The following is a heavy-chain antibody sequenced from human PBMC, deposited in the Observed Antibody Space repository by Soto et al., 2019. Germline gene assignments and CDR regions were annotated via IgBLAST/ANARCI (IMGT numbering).Heavy chain of an antibody. CDR2: IPYDGNNR. J-gene: IGHJ4*02. CDR1: GFTFSSYG. CDR3: AKQRLRGFNDYDPAFDY. Sequence: PGGSLRLSCAASGFTFSSYGMHWVRQAPGKGLEWVAVIPYDGNNRDYADSVKGRFTISKDNSKNTLYLQMNSLRDEDTAVYYCAKQRLRGFNDYDPAFDYWGQGTLVTVSS. D-gene: IGHD5-12*01. V-gene: IGHV3-30*18.